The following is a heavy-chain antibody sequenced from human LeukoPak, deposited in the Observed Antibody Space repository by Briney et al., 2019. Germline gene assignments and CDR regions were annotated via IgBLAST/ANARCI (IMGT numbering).Heavy chain of an antibody. Sequence: SETLPLTCTVCGGFISSYYWSWIRQPTGKGVEGIGYIYYSGSTNHSPSLKSRVAISVDTSKNQSSLKLSSMTAADTAVYYCARGRVPELSYYYYGMDVWGQGTTVTVSS. D-gene: IGHD5-24*01. CDR1: GGFISSYY. J-gene: IGHJ6*02. CDR2: IYYSGST. CDR3: ARGRVPELSYYYYGMDV. V-gene: IGHV4-59*01.